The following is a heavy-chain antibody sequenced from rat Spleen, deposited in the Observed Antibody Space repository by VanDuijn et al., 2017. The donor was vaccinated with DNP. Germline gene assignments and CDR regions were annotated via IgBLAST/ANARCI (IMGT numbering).Heavy chain of an antibody. CDR1: GYSITRSYR. Sequence: EVQLQVSGPGLVKPSQSLSLTCSVTGYSITRSYRWNWIRKFPGNKMEWMGYINYSGSTGHNPSLKSRISITRDTSRNQFFLQVNSVTTEDTATYYCARSYYDGSYYYGNLGRGVMVTVSS. J-gene: IGHJ2*01. CDR2: INYSGST. D-gene: IGHD1-12*02. CDR3: ARSYYDGSYYYGN. V-gene: IGHV3-3*01.